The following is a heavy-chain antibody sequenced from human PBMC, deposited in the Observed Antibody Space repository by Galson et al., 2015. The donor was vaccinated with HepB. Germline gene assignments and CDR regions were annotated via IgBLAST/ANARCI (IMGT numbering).Heavy chain of an antibody. CDR3: ARHFPTPGDDYYYYGMDV. Sequence: LSLTCTVSGGSISSSSYYWGWIRQPPGKGLEWIGSIYYRGSTYYNPSIKSRVPISVDTSKNQFPLKLSSVTAADTAVYYCARHFPTPGDDYYYYGMDVWGQGTTVTVSS. CDR2: IYYRGST. V-gene: IGHV4-39*01. D-gene: IGHD1-26*01. CDR1: GGSISSSSYY. J-gene: IGHJ6*02.